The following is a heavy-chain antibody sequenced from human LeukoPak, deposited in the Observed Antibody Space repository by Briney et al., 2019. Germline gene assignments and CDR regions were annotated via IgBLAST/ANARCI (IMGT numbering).Heavy chain of an antibody. CDR1: GFTFGDYA. CDR2: IRSQAYGGTT. J-gene: IGHJ3*02. D-gene: IGHD4-17*01. V-gene: IGHV3-49*01. CDR3: TRDRPRYDYGDYRDTFDI. Sequence: PGGSLRLSCSAPGFTFGDYAMNWFRQAPGKGLEWVGFIRSQAYGGTTEYTASVKGRFTISRDDSKSIAYLQMNSLKTEDTALYYCTRDRPRYDYGDYRDTFDIWGQGTMVTVSS.